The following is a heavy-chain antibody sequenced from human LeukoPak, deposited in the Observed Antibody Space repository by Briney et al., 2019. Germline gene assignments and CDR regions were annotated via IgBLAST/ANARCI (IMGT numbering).Heavy chain of an antibody. Sequence: PGGSLRLSCAASGFTFSNYWMHWVRQAPGKGLVCVSRINSDGSSTIYADSVKGRFTISRDNAKNTLYLQMNSLRAEDTAVYYCARSSRVDANDAFDIWGQGTMVTVSP. V-gene: IGHV3-74*01. D-gene: IGHD2-15*01. CDR2: INSDGSST. CDR3: ARSSRVDANDAFDI. CDR1: GFTFSNYW. J-gene: IGHJ3*02.